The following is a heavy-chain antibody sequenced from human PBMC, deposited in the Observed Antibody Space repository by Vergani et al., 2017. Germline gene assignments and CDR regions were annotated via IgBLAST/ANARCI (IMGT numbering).Heavy chain of an antibody. D-gene: IGHD1-7*01. CDR1: GFNFSVFG. V-gene: IGHV3-30*18. CDR2: ISSDGSNK. J-gene: IGHJ3*02. CDR3: AKKGDITGTTRIAFDI. Sequence: QVQLVESGGGVVQPGRSLRLSCVASGFNFSVFGMHWVRQTPGKGLEWVAVISSDGSNKYYGDSVKGRFTISRDNSKNTVYLQMSSLRAEDTAVYYCAKKGDITGTTRIAFDIWGQGTMVTVSS.